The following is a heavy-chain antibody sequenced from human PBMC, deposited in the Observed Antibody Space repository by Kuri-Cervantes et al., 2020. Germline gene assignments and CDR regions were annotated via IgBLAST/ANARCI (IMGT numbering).Heavy chain of an antibody. CDR2: ISYDGSNK. J-gene: IGHJ4*02. CDR1: GFIFRSYA. V-gene: IGHV3-30-3*01. CDR3: ARGGGYSGYCLDY. D-gene: IGHD5-12*01. Sequence: GESLKISCAASGFIFRSYAIHWVRQAPGKGLEWVAIISYDGSNKYYADSVKGRFTISRDSSKNTLYLQMNSLGTEDTAVYYCARGGGYSGYCLDYWGQGTLVTVSS.